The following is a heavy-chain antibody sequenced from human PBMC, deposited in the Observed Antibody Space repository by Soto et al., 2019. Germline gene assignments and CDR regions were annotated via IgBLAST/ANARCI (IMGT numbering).Heavy chain of an antibody. D-gene: IGHD3-22*01. V-gene: IGHV4-59*01. Sequence: PSETLSLTCTVSGGSISSYYWSWIRQPPGKGLERIGYIYYSGSTNYNPSLKSRVTISVDTSKNQFSLKLSSVTAADTAVYYCARNAVADSFGTFDYWGQGTLVTVSS. CDR1: GGSISSYY. CDR2: IYYSGST. CDR3: ARNAVADSFGTFDY. J-gene: IGHJ4*02.